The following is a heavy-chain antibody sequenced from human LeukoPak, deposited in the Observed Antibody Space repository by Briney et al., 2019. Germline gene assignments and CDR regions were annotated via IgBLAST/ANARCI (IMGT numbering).Heavy chain of an antibody. D-gene: IGHD6-13*01. CDR3: AKDSGIAAAGDY. CDR2: ISGDGGST. J-gene: IGHJ4*02. V-gene: IGHV3-43*02. Sequence: PGGSLRLSCAASGFTFDDYAMHWVRQAPGRGLEWVSLISGDGGSTYYADSVKGRFTISRDNSKNSLYLQMNSLRTEDTALYYSAKDSGIAAAGDYWGQGTLVTVSS. CDR1: GFTFDDYA.